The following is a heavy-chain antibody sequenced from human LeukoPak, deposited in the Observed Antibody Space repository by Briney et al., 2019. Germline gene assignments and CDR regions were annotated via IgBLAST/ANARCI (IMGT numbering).Heavy chain of an antibody. CDR2: IYTSGTT. Sequence: SETLSLTCSASGDSIRNYYWSWIRQPAGKGLEWIGRIYTSGTTDYNPSLESRLTMSVDTSRNYFSLKLTSVTAADTAVYYCARESKSYDGSGYHHDCWGQGALVTVSS. CDR1: GDSIRNYY. CDR3: ARESKSYDGSGYHHDC. V-gene: IGHV4-4*07. D-gene: IGHD3-22*01. J-gene: IGHJ4*02.